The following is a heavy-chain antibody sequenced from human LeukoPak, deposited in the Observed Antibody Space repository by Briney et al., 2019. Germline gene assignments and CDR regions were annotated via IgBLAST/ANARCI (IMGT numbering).Heavy chain of an antibody. CDR2: IIPILGIA. CDR1: GGTFSSYA. Sequence: ASVKVSCKASGGTFSSYAISWVRQAPGQGLEWMGRIIPILGIANYAQEFQGRVTITADKSTSTAYMELSSLRPEDTAVYYCARRIAAAGTEYYYGMDVWGQGTTVTVSS. CDR3: ARRIAAAGTEYYYGMDV. V-gene: IGHV1-69*04. D-gene: IGHD6-13*01. J-gene: IGHJ6*02.